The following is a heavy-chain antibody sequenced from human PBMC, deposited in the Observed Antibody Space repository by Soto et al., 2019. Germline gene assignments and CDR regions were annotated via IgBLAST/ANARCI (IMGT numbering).Heavy chain of an antibody. Sequence: GGSLRLSCAASGFTFSSYSMNWVRQAPGKGLEWVSSISSSSSYIYYADSVKGRFTISRDNAKNSLYLQMNSLRAEDTAVYYCARDVSGLNWFDPWGQGTLVTSPQ. V-gene: IGHV3-21*01. CDR2: ISSSSSYI. CDR1: GFTFSSYS. D-gene: IGHD3-3*01. J-gene: IGHJ5*02. CDR3: ARDVSGLNWFDP.